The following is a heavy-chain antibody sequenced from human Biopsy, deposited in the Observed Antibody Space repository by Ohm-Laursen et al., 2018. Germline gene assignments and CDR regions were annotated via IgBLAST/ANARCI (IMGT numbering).Heavy chain of an antibody. Sequence: SLRLSCAASRFTFEDYAMHWVRLTPGKGLEWVSGIDWNRGSIAYGDSVKGRFTISRDNGKNFLYLQMSSLRVEDTALYFCAKDKGAHINYGALYYFDSWGPGTMVTVSA. CDR3: AKDKGAHINYGALYYFDS. V-gene: IGHV3-9*01. D-gene: IGHD3-10*01. J-gene: IGHJ4*02. CDR2: IDWNRGSI. CDR1: RFTFEDYA.